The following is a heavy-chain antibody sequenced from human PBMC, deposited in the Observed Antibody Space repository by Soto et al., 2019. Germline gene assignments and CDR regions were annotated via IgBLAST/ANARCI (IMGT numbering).Heavy chain of an antibody. CDR1: GFTFSSYG. V-gene: IGHV3-30*18. J-gene: IGHJ4*02. CDR3: AKDSY. CDR2: ISYDGSNK. Sequence: QVQLAESGGGVVQPGRSLRLSCAASGFTFSSYGMHWVRQAPGKGLEWVAVISYDGSNKYYADSVKGRFTISRDNSKNTLYLQMNSLRAEDTAVYYCAKDSYWGQGTLVTVSS.